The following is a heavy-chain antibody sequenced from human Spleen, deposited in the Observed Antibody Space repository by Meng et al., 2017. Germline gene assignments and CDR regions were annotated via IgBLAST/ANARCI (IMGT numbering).Heavy chain of an antibody. Sequence: QVQRQQWGAGLLKPSETLSLTCAVYGGSFRGYYWSWIRQPPGKGLEWIGEINHSGSTNYNPSLKSRVTISVDTSKNQFSLKLSSVTAADTAVYYCARKGLGLGFDYWGQGTLVTVSS. CDR3: ARKGLGLGFDY. D-gene: IGHD6-19*01. CDR2: INHSGST. CDR1: GGSFRGYY. J-gene: IGHJ4*02. V-gene: IGHV4-34*01.